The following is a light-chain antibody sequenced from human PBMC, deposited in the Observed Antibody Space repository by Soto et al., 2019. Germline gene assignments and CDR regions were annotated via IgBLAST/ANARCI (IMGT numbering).Light chain of an antibody. CDR1: SSDVGGYNY. CDR3: CSYAGSYTLV. V-gene: IGLV2-11*01. CDR2: DVS. J-gene: IGLJ3*02. Sequence: QSVLTQPRSVSGSPGQSVTISCTGTSSDVGGYNYVSWYQQHPGKAPKLMIYDVSKRPSGVPDRFSGSKSGNTASLTISGLQAEYEADYYCCSYAGSYTLVFGGGTKLTVL.